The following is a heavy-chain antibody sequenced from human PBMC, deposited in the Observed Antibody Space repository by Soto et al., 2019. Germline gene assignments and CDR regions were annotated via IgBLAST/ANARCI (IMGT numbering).Heavy chain of an antibody. CDR1: GYTLTELS. CDR3: STVLFPEYADPWVTFRPAGY. Sequence: ASVKVSCRVSGYTLTELSMHWVRQAPGKGLEWMGDFDAEDRTASYAQNFQGRVTMTNDTSTDAAYSKETNLRSKDTTVYNKSTVLFPEYADPWVTFRPAGYWGQGTQVSVSS. V-gene: IGHV1-24*01. J-gene: IGHJ4*02. CDR2: FDAEDRTA. D-gene: IGHD2-21*02.